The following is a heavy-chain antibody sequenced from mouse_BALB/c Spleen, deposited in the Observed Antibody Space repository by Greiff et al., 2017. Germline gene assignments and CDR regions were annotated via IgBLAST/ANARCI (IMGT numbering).Heavy chain of an antibody. D-gene: IGHD2-2*01. V-gene: IGHV5-17*02. Sequence: EVQLVESGGGLVQPGGSRKLSCAASGFTFSSFGMHWVRQAPEKGLEWVAYISSGSSTIYYADTVKGRFTISRDNPKNTLFLQMTSLRFEDTAMYYRARGGGYYWYFDVWGAGTTVTVSS. CDR1: GFTFSSFG. J-gene: IGHJ1*01. CDR3: ARGGGYYWYFDV. CDR2: ISSGSSTI.